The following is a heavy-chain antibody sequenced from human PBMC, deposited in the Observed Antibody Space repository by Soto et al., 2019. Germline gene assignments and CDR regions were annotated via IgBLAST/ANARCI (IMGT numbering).Heavy chain of an antibody. V-gene: IGHV1-58*01. CDR2: IVVGSGNT. CDR1: GFTFTSSA. CDR3: AAWEGYCSGGSCKPFDY. Sequence: ASVKVSCKASGFTFTSSAVQWVRQARGQRLEWIGWIVVGSGNTNYAQKFQERVTITRDMSTSTAYMELSSLRSEDTAVYYCAAWEGYCSGGSCKPFDYWGQGTLVTVSS. J-gene: IGHJ4*02. D-gene: IGHD2-15*01.